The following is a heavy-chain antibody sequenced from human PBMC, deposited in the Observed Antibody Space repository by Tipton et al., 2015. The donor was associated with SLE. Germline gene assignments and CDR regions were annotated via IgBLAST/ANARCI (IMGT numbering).Heavy chain of an antibody. CDR3: AREAYYYYDSSGYYRPFDY. V-gene: IGHV4-61*09. CDR2: IYTSGST. CDR1: GGSISSGSYY. D-gene: IGHD3-22*01. J-gene: IGHJ4*02. Sequence: TLSLTCTVSGGSISSGSYYWSWIRQPAGKGLEWIGYIYTSGSTNYNPSLKSRVTISVDTSKNQFSLKLSSVTAADTAVYYCAREAYYYYDSSGYYRPFDYWGQGTLGTVSS.